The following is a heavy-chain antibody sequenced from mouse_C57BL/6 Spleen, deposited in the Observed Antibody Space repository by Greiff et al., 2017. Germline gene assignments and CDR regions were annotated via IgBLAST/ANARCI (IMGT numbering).Heavy chain of an antibody. CDR1: GYTFTDYY. J-gene: IGHJ2*01. V-gene: IGHV1-26*01. Sequence: EVQLQQSGPELVKPGASVKISCKASGYTFTDYYMNWVKQSHGKSLEWIGDINPNNGGTSYNQKFKGKATLTVDKSSSTAYMELRSLTSEDSAVYYCARRSNYVLYFDYWGQGTTLTVSS. D-gene: IGHD2-5*01. CDR2: INPNNGGT. CDR3: ARRSNYVLYFDY.